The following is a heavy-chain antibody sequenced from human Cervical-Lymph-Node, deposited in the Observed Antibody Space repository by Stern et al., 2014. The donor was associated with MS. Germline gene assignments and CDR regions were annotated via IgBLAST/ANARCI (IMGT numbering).Heavy chain of an antibody. CDR3: AAASRYDALDL. D-gene: IGHD1-14*01. J-gene: IGHJ3*01. CDR2: YDLEEGNT. V-gene: IGHV1-24*01. Sequence: QVQLVQSGAEVKKPGASLKVSCKVSGDTLTDLSMHWVRQAPGKGLEWLGGYDLEEGNTVYAQSFQGRVTMTEDTSTDTAYMELSRLRSEDTAVYHCAAASRYDALDLWGQGTVVIVSS. CDR1: GDTLTDLS.